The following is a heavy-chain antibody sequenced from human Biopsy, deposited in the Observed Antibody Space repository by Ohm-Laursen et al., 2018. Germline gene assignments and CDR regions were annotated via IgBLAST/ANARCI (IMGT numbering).Heavy chain of an antibody. CDR2: IIPIFGTA. V-gene: IGHV1-69*01. Sequence: SSVKVSCKASGYTFTDYFLHWVRQAPGQGPEWMGGIIPIFGTANYAQKFQGRVTITADESTSTAYMELSSLRSEDTAVYYCARDIMNPIGGLVARSDVFDVWGQGTMVTVSS. J-gene: IGHJ3*01. D-gene: IGHD3-16*02. CDR1: GYTFTDYF. CDR3: ARDIMNPIGGLVARSDVFDV.